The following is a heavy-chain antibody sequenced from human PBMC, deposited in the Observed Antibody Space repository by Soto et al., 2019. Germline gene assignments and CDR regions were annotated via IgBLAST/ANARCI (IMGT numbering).Heavy chain of an antibody. V-gene: IGHV5-51*01. D-gene: IGHD6-13*01. CDR3: ARLVPSTYSSSWNPFDY. Sequence: GESLKISCKGSGYSFTSYWICWVRQMPGKGLEWMGIIYPGDSDTRYSPSFQGQVTISADKSISTAYLQWSSLKASDTAMYYCARLVPSTYSSSWNPFDYWGQGTLVTVSS. CDR2: IYPGDSDT. CDR1: GYSFTSYW. J-gene: IGHJ4*02.